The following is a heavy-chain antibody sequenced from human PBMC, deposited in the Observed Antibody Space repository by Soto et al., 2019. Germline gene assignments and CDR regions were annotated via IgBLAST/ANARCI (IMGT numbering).Heavy chain of an antibody. D-gene: IGHD6-19*01. CDR3: AKGGRQWLVTSDFNY. Sequence: VQLVESGGGVVQPGRSLRLSCAASGFTFSDYAMHWVRQAPGKGLEWVAVVSHDGRNTHYADSVKGRFTISRDTSKKTVSLEMTSLRAEDTAGYYCAKGGRQWLVTSDFNYWGQGALVTGSS. J-gene: IGHJ4*02. CDR2: VSHDGRNT. CDR1: GFTFSDYA. V-gene: IGHV3-30*18.